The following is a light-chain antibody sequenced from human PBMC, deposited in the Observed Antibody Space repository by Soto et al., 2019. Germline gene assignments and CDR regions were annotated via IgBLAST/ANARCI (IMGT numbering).Light chain of an antibody. Sequence: EIVLTQSPGTLSLSPGERATLSCRASQSVSSSYLAWYQQKPGQAPRLLIYDASSRATGIPDRFSGSGSGTDFTITISRLEPEDFAVYYCQQYGSSPTFGGGTKVEIK. CDR3: QQYGSSPT. J-gene: IGKJ4*01. CDR2: DAS. V-gene: IGKV3-20*01. CDR1: QSVSSSY.